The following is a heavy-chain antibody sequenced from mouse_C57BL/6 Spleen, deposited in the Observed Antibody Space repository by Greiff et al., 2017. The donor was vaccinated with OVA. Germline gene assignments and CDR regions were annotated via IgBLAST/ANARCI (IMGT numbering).Heavy chain of an antibody. CDR2: IWSGGST. J-gene: IGHJ4*01. Sequence: QVHVKQSGPGLVQPSQSLSITCTVSGFSLTSYGVHWVRQSPGKGLEWLGVIWSGGSTDYNAAFISRLSISKDNSKSQVFFKMNSLQADDTAIYYCARREYYGSSYAHYYAMDYWGQGTSVTVSS. CDR3: ARREYYGSSYAHYYAMDY. CDR1: GFSLTSYG. V-gene: IGHV2-2*01. D-gene: IGHD1-1*01.